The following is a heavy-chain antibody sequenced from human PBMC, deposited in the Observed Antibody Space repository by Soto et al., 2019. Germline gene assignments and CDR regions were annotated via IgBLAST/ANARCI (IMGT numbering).Heavy chain of an antibody. Sequence: EVQLVESGGGLVQPGGSLRLSCAASGFTVNSYYMSWVRQAPGKGLEWVAVIHTDGVTYYAGSVKGRFIISRDNSNNTLYLQMSSLRAEDTAVYYCAREKGTGDWDNFFHYWGQGTLVTVSS. CDR1: GFTVNSYY. CDR3: AREKGTGDWDNFFHY. CDR2: IHTDGVT. J-gene: IGHJ4*02. V-gene: IGHV3-66*01. D-gene: IGHD3-3*01.